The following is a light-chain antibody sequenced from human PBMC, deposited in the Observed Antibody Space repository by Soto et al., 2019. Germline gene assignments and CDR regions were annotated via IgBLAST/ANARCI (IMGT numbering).Light chain of an antibody. V-gene: IGKV1-9*01. CDR2: AAS. CDR3: QQLNGYFPLT. J-gene: IGKJ4*01. Sequence: IQWPQSPSSLSASVGDRVTCTCRASQGISNYLAWYQQKPGKAPKLLIYAASTLQSGVPSRFSGSGSGTDFTLTISGLQPEDFATYYCQQLNGYFPLTFGGGTKVDI. CDR1: QGISNY.